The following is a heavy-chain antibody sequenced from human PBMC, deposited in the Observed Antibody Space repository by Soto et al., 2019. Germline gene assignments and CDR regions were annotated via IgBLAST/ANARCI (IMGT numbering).Heavy chain of an antibody. CDR2: ISGSGGST. Sequence: GGSLRLSCAASGFTFSSYAMSWVRQAPGKGLEWVSAISGSGGSTYYADSVKGRFTISRDNSKNTLYLQMNSLRAEDTAVYYCAKDRITIFGVVTPFDPWGQGTLVTVSS. J-gene: IGHJ5*02. CDR3: AKDRITIFGVVTPFDP. D-gene: IGHD3-3*01. CDR1: GFTFSSYA. V-gene: IGHV3-23*01.